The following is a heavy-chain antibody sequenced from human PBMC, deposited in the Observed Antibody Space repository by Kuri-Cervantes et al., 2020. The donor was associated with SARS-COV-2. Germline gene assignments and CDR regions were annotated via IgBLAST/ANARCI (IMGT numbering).Heavy chain of an antibody. CDR3: AREHLLMVFGTDHYYGMDV. CDR2: ISYDGSNT. J-gene: IGHJ6*02. V-gene: IGHV3-30*01. D-gene: IGHD2-8*01. CDR1: GFTFSTYV. Sequence: GESLKISCAASGFTFSTYVMHWVRQAPGKGLEWVAVISYDGSNTFYADSVKGRFTISRDNSKNTLHLQMNSLRADDTAVYYGAREHLLMVFGTDHYYGMDVWGQGTTVTVSS.